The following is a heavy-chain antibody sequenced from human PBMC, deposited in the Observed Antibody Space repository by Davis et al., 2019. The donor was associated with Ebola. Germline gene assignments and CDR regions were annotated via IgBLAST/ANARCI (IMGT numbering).Heavy chain of an antibody. V-gene: IGHV3-23*01. Sequence: GESLKISCVASGFSFSTYAMRWVRQAPGKGLECVSGISSRGDTTFYADSVKGRFTISRDSSKNTLDLQMNSLRAEDTALYSCTKGDRDYSSSPFDYWGQGTLVTVSS. CDR1: GFSFSTYA. CDR2: ISSRGDTT. D-gene: IGHD3-22*01. J-gene: IGHJ4*02. CDR3: TKGDRDYSSSPFDY.